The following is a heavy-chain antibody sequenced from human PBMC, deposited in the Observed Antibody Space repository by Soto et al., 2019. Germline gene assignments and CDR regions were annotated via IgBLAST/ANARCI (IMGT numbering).Heavy chain of an antibody. CDR3: ARSPATVTSPVESGVGYYGMDV. D-gene: IGHD4-17*01. J-gene: IGHJ6*02. Sequence: QVQLVQSGAEVKKPGSSVKVSCKASGGTFSSYAISWVRQAPGQGLEWMGGIIPIFGTANYAQKFQGRATITADESTSTAYRELSSLRSEDTAVYYCARSPATVTSPVESGVGYYGMDVWGQGTTVTVSS. CDR1: GGTFSSYA. V-gene: IGHV1-69*01. CDR2: IIPIFGTA.